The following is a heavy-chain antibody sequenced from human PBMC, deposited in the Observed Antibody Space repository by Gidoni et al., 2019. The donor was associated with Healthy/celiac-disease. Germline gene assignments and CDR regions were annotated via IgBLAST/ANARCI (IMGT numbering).Heavy chain of an antibody. D-gene: IGHD3-9*01. CDR2: ISSSSSYI. J-gene: IGHJ4*02. Sequence: EVKLVESGGGLVKPGGSLRLSCAAAGLTCSSYSMNWVRQAPGKGLEWVSSISSSSSYIYYADSVKGRFTSSRDNAKNSLYLQMNSLRAEDTAVYYCARADDILTGTLDYWGQGTLVTVSS. CDR1: GLTCSSYS. V-gene: IGHV3-21*01. CDR3: ARADDILTGTLDY.